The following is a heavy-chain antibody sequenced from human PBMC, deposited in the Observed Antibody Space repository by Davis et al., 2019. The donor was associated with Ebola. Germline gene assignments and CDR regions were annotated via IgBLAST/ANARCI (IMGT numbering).Heavy chain of an antibody. CDR3: VRGTKDQATYYFDF. Sequence: GESLKISCATSGFTFSDYTMDWVRQAPGKGLEWVSSISDDVSYTYYADSIKGRFTISRDNAKNSLHLQMNSLRAEDTAVYYCVRGTKDQATYYFDFWGQGTLVTVSS. J-gene: IGHJ4*02. CDR2: ISDDVSYT. CDR1: GFTFSDYT. D-gene: IGHD2-2*01. V-gene: IGHV3-21*01.